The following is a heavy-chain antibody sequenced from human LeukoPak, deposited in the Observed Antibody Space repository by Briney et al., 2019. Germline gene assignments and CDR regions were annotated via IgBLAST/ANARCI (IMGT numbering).Heavy chain of an antibody. J-gene: IGHJ5*02. Sequence: ASVKVSCKASGYTVTSYDINWVRQATGQGLEWMGWMNPNSGNTGYAQKFQGRVTMTRNTSISTAYMELSSLRSEDTAVYYCARLRAAAGRKTNWFDPWGQGTLVTVSS. CDR3: ARLRAAAGRKTNWFDP. CDR1: GYTVTSYD. D-gene: IGHD6-13*01. CDR2: MNPNSGNT. V-gene: IGHV1-8*01.